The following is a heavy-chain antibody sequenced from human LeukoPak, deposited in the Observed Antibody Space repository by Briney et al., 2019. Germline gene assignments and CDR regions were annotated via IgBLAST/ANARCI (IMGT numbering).Heavy chain of an antibody. D-gene: IGHD1-26*01. CDR1: GYPSSEYG. CDR3: ARSAGGSRRFDP. V-gene: IGHV1-18*01. CDR2: ISAYNGDT. Sequence: ASVKVSCKASGYPSSEYGFTWVRQAPGQGLEWMGWISAYNGDTSYAQKFQGRVTMTTDTSTSTAYMDLRSLRSDDTAMYYCARSAGGSRRFDPWGQGTLVTVSS. J-gene: IGHJ5*02.